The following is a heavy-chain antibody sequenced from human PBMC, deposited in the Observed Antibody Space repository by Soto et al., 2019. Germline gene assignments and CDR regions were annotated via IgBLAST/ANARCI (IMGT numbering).Heavy chain of an antibody. D-gene: IGHD5-12*01. V-gene: IGHV3-53*01. J-gene: IGHJ4*02. Sequence: LRLSCAASGFSVTGNHMTWVRQAPGKGLEWVSSLYTGGTTYYADSVQGRFTISRDSSKNTLFLQMDRLRVEDSAVYYCARDLATVGKGFDSWGPGTLVTVSS. CDR1: GFSVTGNH. CDR3: ARDLATVGKGFDS. CDR2: LYTGGTT.